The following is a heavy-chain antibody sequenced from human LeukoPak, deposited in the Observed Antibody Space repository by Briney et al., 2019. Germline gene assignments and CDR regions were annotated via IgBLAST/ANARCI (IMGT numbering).Heavy chain of an antibody. CDR2: ISSSSSYI. CDR1: GFTFSSYS. Sequence: GGSLRLSCAASGFTFSSYSMNWVRQAPGKGLEWVSSISSSSSYIYYADSVKGRFTISRDNAKNSLYLQMSSLRAEDTAVYYCARDLVVPAAIWPVERLFAPWGQGTLVTVSS. V-gene: IGHV3-21*01. J-gene: IGHJ5*02. CDR3: ARDLVVPAAIWPVERLFAP. D-gene: IGHD2-2*02.